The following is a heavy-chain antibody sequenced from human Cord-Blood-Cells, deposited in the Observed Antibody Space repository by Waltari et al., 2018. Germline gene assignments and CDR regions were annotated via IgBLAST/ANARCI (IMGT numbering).Heavy chain of an antibody. CDR1: GYTFTGYY. V-gene: IGHV1-2*04. CDR3: ARGGVVVPAAIPYYYYGMDV. Sequence: QVQLVQSGAEVKKPGASVTVSCKASGYTFTGYYMHWVRQAPGQGLEWMGWINPNSGGTNYAQKFQGWVTMTRDTSISTAYMELSRLRSDDTAVYYCARGGVVVPAAIPYYYYGMDVWGQGTTVTVSS. J-gene: IGHJ6*02. CDR2: INPNSGGT. D-gene: IGHD2-2*01.